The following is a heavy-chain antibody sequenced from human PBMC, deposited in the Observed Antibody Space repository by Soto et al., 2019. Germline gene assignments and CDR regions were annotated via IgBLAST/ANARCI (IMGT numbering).Heavy chain of an antibody. D-gene: IGHD6-13*01. Sequence: QVQLHESGPGLVKTSQTLSLTCNVSGDSISRGGYYWAWVRQHPGKGLEWIGYIYYSGHAYYNPSLESRATISVDTSENQFSLKLGSVTAADTAIYYCARCVGAAAYFDYWGQGTLVTVSS. CDR1: GDSISRGGYY. CDR3: ARCVGAAAYFDY. CDR2: IYYSGHA. J-gene: IGHJ4*02. V-gene: IGHV4-31*03.